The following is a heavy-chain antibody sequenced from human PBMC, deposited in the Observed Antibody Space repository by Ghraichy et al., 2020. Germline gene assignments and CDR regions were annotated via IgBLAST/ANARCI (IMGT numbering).Heavy chain of an antibody. CDR2: ISAYNGNT. J-gene: IGHJ4*02. D-gene: IGHD3-3*01. CDR1: GYTFTSYG. CDR3: ARHGDFWSVSTFDY. Sequence: ASVKVSCKASGYTFTSYGISWVRQAPGQGIEWMGWISAYNGNTNYAQKLQGRVTMTTDTSTSTAYMELRSLRSDDTAVYYCARHGDFWSVSTFDYWGQGTLVTVSS. V-gene: IGHV1-18*04.